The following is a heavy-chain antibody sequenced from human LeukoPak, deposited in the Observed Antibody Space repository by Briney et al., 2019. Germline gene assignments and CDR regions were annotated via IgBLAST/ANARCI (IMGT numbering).Heavy chain of an antibody. CDR1: GFTFSRHW. CDR3: ARFRTWGDKAFDY. V-gene: IGHV3-7*01. Sequence: PGGSLRLSCAASGFTFSRHWMTWVRQAPGKGLEWVANIKHDGSEKNYVDSVKGRFTISRDNANNSLYLQMNSLRAEDTAVYYCARFRTWGDKAFDYWGQGTLVTVSS. CDR2: IKHDGSEK. D-gene: IGHD2-21*02. J-gene: IGHJ4*02.